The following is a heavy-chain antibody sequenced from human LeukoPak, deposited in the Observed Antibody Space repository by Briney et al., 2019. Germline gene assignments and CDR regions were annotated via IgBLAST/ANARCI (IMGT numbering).Heavy chain of an antibody. CDR2: IKQDGSEK. Sequence: GGSLRLSCAASGFTFSSYWMNWVRQAPGKGLEWVANIKQDGSEKYYVDSVKGRFTISRDNAKNSLYLQMNSLRAEDTAVYYCARFHIPMLRGPTPAFDYWGQGILVTVSS. D-gene: IGHD3-10*01. CDR1: GFTFSSYW. J-gene: IGHJ4*02. CDR3: ARFHIPMLRGPTPAFDY. V-gene: IGHV3-7*05.